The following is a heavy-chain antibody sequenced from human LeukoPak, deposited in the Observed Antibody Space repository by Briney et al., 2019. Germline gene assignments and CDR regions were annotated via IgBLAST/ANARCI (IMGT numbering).Heavy chain of an antibody. V-gene: IGHV3-30*01. CDR2: ISYDGSNK. Sequence: PGGSLRLSCAASGFTFSSYAMHWVRQAPGKGLEWVAVISYDGSNKYYADSVKGRLTISRDNSKNTLYLQMNSLRAEDTAVYYCARDSGGYCSSTSCYIDYWGQGTLVTVSS. CDR1: GFTFSSYA. CDR3: ARDSGGYCSSTSCYIDY. J-gene: IGHJ4*02. D-gene: IGHD2-2*02.